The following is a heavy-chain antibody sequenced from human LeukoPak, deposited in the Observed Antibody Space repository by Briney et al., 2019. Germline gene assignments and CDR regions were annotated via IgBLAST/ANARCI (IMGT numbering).Heavy chain of an antibody. Sequence: PGGSLRLSCAASGFTFSSYAMSWVRQAPGKGLEWVSGLGGSGASTYYADSVKGRFTISRDNSKNTLYLQMNSLRAEDTAVYYCAKDPGMYSGSYPGYYYGMDVWGQGTTVTVSS. V-gene: IGHV3-23*01. CDR3: AKDPGMYSGSYPGYYYGMDV. J-gene: IGHJ6*02. D-gene: IGHD1-26*01. CDR2: LGGSGAST. CDR1: GFTFSSYA.